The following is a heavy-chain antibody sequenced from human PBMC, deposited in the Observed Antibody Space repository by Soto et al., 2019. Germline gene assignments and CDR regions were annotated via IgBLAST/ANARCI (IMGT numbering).Heavy chain of an antibody. J-gene: IGHJ6*02. D-gene: IGHD3-3*01. CDR3: AKDVLRFLEWLAFYGMDV. V-gene: IGHV3-30*18. Sequence: PGGSLRLSCAASGFTFSSYGMHWVRQAPGKGLEWVAVISYDESNKYYADSVKGRFTISRVNSKNTLYLKMNSLIAEDTAVYYCAKDVLRFLEWLAFYGMDVWGQGTTVTAP. CDR1: GFTFSSYG. CDR2: ISYDESNK.